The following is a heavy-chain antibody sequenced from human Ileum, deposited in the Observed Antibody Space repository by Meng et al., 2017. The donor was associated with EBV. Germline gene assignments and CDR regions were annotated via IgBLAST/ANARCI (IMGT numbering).Heavy chain of an antibody. V-gene: IGHV4-4*03. Sequence: QSPGPGLVKPLGILSLTCPLSGGSTVRSNWWSWFRRPPGKGLEWIASTFYNGNTFTYHNPPLESRVTISIDTSNNRFSLNLSSVTAADTAVYYCVRDRSGFGWFDPWGQGTLVTVSS. D-gene: IGHD6-19*01. CDR3: VRDRSGFGWFDP. J-gene: IGHJ5*02. CDR2: TFYNGNTFT. CDR1: GGSTVRSNW.